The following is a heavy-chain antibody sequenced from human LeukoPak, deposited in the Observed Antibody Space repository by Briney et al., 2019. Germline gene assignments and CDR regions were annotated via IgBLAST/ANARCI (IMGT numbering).Heavy chain of an antibody. J-gene: IGHJ4*02. V-gene: IGHV4-39*07. Sequence: SETLSLTCTVSGGSISSSSYYWGWIRQPPGKGLEWIGSIYYSGSTYYNPSLKSRVTISVDTSKNQFSLKLSSVTAADTAVYYCAIARPRRITMVRGVPPFDYWGQGTLVTVSS. CDR3: AIARPRRITMVRGVPPFDY. D-gene: IGHD3-10*01. CDR1: GGSISSSSYY. CDR2: IYYSGST.